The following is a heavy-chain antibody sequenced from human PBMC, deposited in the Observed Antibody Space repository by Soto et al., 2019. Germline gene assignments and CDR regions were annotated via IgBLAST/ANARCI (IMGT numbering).Heavy chain of an antibody. CDR3: VRDGTKTLRDWFDP. CDR2: IYATGTT. Sequence: SETLSLTCTVSGASISGFYWSWIRKSAGKGLEWIGRIYATGTTDYNPSLKSRVMMSVDTSKKHFSLKWRSVTAADTAVYYCVRDGTKTLRDWFDPWGQGISVTVSS. J-gene: IGHJ5*02. V-gene: IGHV4-4*07. CDR1: GASISGFY. D-gene: IGHD1-1*01.